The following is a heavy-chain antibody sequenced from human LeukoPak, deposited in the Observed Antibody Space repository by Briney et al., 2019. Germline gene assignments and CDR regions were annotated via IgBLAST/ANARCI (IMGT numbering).Heavy chain of an antibody. J-gene: IGHJ4*02. CDR2: ISNSGHRT. Sequence: GGSLRLSCGTSGFAFSDYAMSWVRQAPGKGLEWISVISNSGHRTHFADAVKGRFTISRDNSKNTLFLQMNYVRAEDTAVYYCAKGEHDTYSLSFHSWGQGTLVTVSS. CDR1: GFAFSDYA. CDR3: AKGEHDTYSLSFHS. V-gene: IGHV3-23*01. D-gene: IGHD2-15*01.